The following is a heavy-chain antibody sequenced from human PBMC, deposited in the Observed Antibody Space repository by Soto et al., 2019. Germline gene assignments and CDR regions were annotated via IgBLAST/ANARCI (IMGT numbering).Heavy chain of an antibody. CDR2: IYYSGST. Sequence: QLQLQESGPGLVKPSETLSLTCTVSGGSISSSSYYWGWIRQPPGKGLEWIGSIYYSGSTYYNPSLKSRVPIPVDTSKNQFSVKLSSVPAADTAVYYCARHVDRGYDRHFDYWGQGTLVTVSS. CDR3: ARHVDRGYDRHFDY. V-gene: IGHV4-39*01. D-gene: IGHD5-12*01. CDR1: GGSISSSSYY. J-gene: IGHJ4*02.